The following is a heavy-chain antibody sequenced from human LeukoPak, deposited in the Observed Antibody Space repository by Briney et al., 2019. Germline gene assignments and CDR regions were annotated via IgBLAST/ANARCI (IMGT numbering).Heavy chain of an antibody. D-gene: IGHD3-10*01. CDR2: ISSSGSTI. CDR1: GFTFSDYY. Sequence: PGGSLRLSCAASGFTFSDYYMSWIRQAPGQGLEWVSYISSSGSTIYYADSVKGRFTISRDNAKNSLYLQMNSLRAEDTAVYYCARCFSRELWFGKPARSFDYWGQGTLVTVSS. CDR3: ARCFSRELWFGKPARSFDY. J-gene: IGHJ4*02. V-gene: IGHV3-11*04.